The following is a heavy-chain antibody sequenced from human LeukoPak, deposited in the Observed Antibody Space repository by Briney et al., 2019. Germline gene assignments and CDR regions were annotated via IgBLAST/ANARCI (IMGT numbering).Heavy chain of an antibody. CDR3: AKSVAIYFYYGLDV. V-gene: IGHV3-11*01. J-gene: IGHJ6*02. CDR2: ISRSGSTL. D-gene: IGHD3-3*01. CDR1: GFTFSDYY. Sequence: GGSLRLSCVASGFTFSDYYMTWIRQAPGKGLEYVSHISRSGSTLYYGDSVTGRFTISRDNAKDSLYLQMNSLRVEDTAPYYCAKSVAIYFYYGLDVWGQGTTVTVSS.